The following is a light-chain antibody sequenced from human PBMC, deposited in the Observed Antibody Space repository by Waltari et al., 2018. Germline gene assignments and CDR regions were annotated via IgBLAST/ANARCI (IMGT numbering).Light chain of an antibody. J-gene: IGLJ3*02. CDR3: CSYAGGATWV. CDR2: DAT. CDR1: SDDVGSYNS. V-gene: IGLV2-23*01. Sequence: QSALTQPASVSGSAGQSITISCTGTSDDVGSYNSVSWYQPNPGKAPRRLISDATKRPSGVSSRFSGSKSGITASLTISGLQTEDEADYYCCSYAGGATWVFGGGTKLTVL.